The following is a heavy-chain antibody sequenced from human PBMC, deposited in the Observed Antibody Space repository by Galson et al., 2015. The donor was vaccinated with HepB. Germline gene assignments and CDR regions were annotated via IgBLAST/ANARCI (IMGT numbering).Heavy chain of an antibody. V-gene: IGHV5-51*01. CDR3: ARHGARGTVTTYAGY. CDR2: IYPGDSDT. D-gene: IGHD4-11*01. Sequence: QSGAEVKKPGESLKISCKGSGYSFTSYWIGWVRQMPGKGLEWMGSIYPGDSDTRYSPSFQGQVTISADKSISTAYLQWSSLKASDTAMYYCARHGARGTVTTYAGYWGQGTLVTVSS. J-gene: IGHJ4*02. CDR1: GYSFTSYW.